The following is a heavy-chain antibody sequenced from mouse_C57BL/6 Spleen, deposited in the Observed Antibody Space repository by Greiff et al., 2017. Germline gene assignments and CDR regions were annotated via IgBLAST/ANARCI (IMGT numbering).Heavy chain of an antibody. Sequence: EVKLMESGPELVKPGASVKIPCKASGYTFTDYNMDWVKQSHGKSLEWIGDINPNNGGTIYNQKFKGKATLTVDKSSSTAYMELRSLTSEDTAVYYCASAGDPWFAYWGQGTLVTVSA. CDR3: ASAGDPWFAY. CDR2: INPNNGGT. J-gene: IGHJ3*01. V-gene: IGHV1-18*01. CDR1: GYTFTDYN.